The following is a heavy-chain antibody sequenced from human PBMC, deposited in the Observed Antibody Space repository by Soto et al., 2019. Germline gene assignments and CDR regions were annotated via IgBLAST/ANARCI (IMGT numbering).Heavy chain of an antibody. V-gene: IGHV3-64*01. D-gene: IGHD6-13*01. CDR3: ARHSSSWAASGAFDI. CDR2: ISSNGGST. CDR1: GFTFSSYA. J-gene: IGHJ3*02. Sequence: EVQLVESGGGLVQPGGSLRLSCAASGFTFSSYAMHWVRQAPGKGLEYVSAISSNGGSTYYANSVKGRFTISRDNSKNTLYLQMGSRRAEDMAVYYCARHSSSWAASGAFDIWGQGTMVTVSS.